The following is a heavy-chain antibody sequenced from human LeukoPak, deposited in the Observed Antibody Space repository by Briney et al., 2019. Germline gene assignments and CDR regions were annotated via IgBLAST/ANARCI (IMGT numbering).Heavy chain of an antibody. Sequence: GGSLRLSCAASGFTFSSYAMHWVRQAPGKGLEWVAVMSYDGSNKYYADSVKGRFTISRDNSENTLYLEMNSLRAEDTAMNYCARGGHYDSSANYFDFWGQGTLVTVSS. V-gene: IGHV3-30-3*01. CDR1: GFTFSSYA. CDR3: ARGGHYDSSANYFDF. D-gene: IGHD3-22*01. CDR2: MSYDGSNK. J-gene: IGHJ4*02.